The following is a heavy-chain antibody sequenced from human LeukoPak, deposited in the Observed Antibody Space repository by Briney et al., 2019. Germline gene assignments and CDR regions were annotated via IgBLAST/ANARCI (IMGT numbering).Heavy chain of an antibody. D-gene: IGHD3-10*01. Sequence: KASQTLSLTCTVSGGSISSGSYYWSWIRQPAGKGLEWIGRIYTSGSTNYNPSLKSRVTISVDTSKNQFSLKLSSVTAADTAVYYWARALNYLGSGTQGYWGREPLSPVS. CDR1: GGSISSGSYY. J-gene: IGHJ4*02. V-gene: IGHV4-61*02. CDR2: IYTSGST. CDR3: ARALNYLGSGTQGY.